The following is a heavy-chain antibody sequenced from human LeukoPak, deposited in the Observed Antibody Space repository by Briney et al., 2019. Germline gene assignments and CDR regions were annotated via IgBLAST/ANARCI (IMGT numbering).Heavy chain of an antibody. CDR2: IYYSGST. D-gene: IGHD5-24*01. Sequence: SQTLSLTCTVSGGSISSGGYYWSWIRQRPGKGLEWIGYIYYSGSTYYNPSLKSRVTISVDTSKNQFSLKLSSVTAADTAVYYCARDQRDGYNFPNWFDPWGQGTLVTVSS. J-gene: IGHJ5*02. CDR1: GGSISSGGYY. CDR3: ARDQRDGYNFPNWFDP. V-gene: IGHV4-31*03.